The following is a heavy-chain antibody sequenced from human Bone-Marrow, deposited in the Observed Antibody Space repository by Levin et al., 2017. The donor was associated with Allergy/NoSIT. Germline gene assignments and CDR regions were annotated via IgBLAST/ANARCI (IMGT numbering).Heavy chain of an antibody. CDR1: GFTVSNNY. CDR3: AAQTPGIGHS. CDR2: IYSGGNT. J-gene: IGHJ4*02. Sequence: RPGGSLRLSCAASGFTVSNNYMKWVRQAPGKGLEWVSLIYSGGNTYYADSVKGRFTISRDNSKNTLYLQMNSLRAKDTAVYYCAAQTPGIGHSWGQGTLVTVSS. D-gene: IGHD6-13*01. V-gene: IGHV3-53*01.